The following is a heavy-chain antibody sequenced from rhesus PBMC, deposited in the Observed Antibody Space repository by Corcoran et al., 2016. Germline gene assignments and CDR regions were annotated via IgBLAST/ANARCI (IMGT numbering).Heavy chain of an antibody. Sequence: QVQLQESGPGLVEPSETLSPTCSVSGGSMSSNWWRWTRQLPGKRLEWIGAIHGNTGEAKYSPSLKSRVTISRDASKSQYFLRLTSLTAADTAVYYCARWHFRGGSFGLDSWGQGVVVTVSS. CDR1: GGSMSSNW. CDR3: ARWHFRGGSFGLDS. J-gene: IGHJ6*01. D-gene: IGHD6-37*01. V-gene: IGHV4-80*01. CDR2: IHGNTGEA.